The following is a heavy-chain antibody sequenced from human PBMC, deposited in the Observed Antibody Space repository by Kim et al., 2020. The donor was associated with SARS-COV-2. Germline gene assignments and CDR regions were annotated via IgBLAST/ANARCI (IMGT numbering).Heavy chain of an antibody. Sequence: SETLSLTCAVYGGSFSGYYWSWIRQPPGKGLEWIGEINHSGSTNYNPSLKSRVTISVDTSKNQFSLKLSSVTAADTAVYYCARAPPRRDFDYWGQGTLVTVSS. CDR2: INHSGST. CDR3: ARAPPRRDFDY. V-gene: IGHV4-34*01. D-gene: IGHD3-16*01. J-gene: IGHJ4*02. CDR1: GGSFSGYY.